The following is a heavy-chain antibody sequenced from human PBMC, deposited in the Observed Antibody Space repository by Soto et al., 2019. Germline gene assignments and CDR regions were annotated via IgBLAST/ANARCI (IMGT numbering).Heavy chain of an antibody. CDR3: AKNPESYAWGLEGYCDY. CDR1: GFTFSSYG. V-gene: IGHV3-30*18. Sequence: QVQLVESGGGVVQPGRSLRVSCAASGFTFSSYGMNWARQAPGKGLEWVAIISYDGSDKYYADSVKGRFTISRDNSKNTLYLQMNSLRGEDTAVYYCAKNPESYAWGLEGYCDYWGQGTLVTVSS. D-gene: IGHD3-16*01. CDR2: ISYDGSDK. J-gene: IGHJ4*02.